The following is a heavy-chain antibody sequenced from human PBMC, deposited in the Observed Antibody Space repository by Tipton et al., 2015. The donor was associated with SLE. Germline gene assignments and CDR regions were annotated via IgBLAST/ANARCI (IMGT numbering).Heavy chain of an antibody. Sequence: TLSLTCTVSGGSISSSSYYWGWIRQPPGKGLEWIGYIYYSGSTNYNPSLKSRVTISVDTSKNQFSLKLSSVTAADTAVYYCASQGEGLRYFDGGVNWGQGTLVTVSS. CDR2: IYYSGST. V-gene: IGHV4-61*05. J-gene: IGHJ4*02. CDR1: GGSISSSSYY. CDR3: ASQGEGLRYFDGGVN. D-gene: IGHD3-9*01.